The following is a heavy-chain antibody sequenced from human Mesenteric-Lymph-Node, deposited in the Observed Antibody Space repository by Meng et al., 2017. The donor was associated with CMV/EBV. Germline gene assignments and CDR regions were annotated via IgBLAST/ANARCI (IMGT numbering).Heavy chain of an antibody. CDR2: INAGNGDT. Sequence: SGYTCTTYPIHWVRQAPGQRHEWMGWINAGNGDTKYSQKFQDRVTITRDTSASTAYMELSSLTSEDTAVYYCARGGGATRLSGNWFDPWGQGTLVTVSS. D-gene: IGHD1-26*01. CDR1: GYTCTTYP. J-gene: IGHJ5*02. CDR3: ARGGGATRLSGNWFDP. V-gene: IGHV1-3*01.